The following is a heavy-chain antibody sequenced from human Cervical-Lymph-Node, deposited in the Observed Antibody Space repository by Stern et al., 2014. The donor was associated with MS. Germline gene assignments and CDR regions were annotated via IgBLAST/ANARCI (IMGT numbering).Heavy chain of an antibody. CDR3: ARDVAVGATVDGGFYYGLDV. CDR1: GGFINSGGFY. D-gene: IGHD1-26*01. Sequence: QVQLQESGPGLVKPSQTLSLTCTVSGGFINSGGFYWSWIRQPAGKGLEWIGRVYTSGSTNYNPSLKNRITIPRDTAKNQLPLRRSFVTAADTAVYFCARDVAVGATVDGGFYYGLDVWGRGTTVTVSS. V-gene: IGHV4-61*02. CDR2: VYTSGST. J-gene: IGHJ6*02.